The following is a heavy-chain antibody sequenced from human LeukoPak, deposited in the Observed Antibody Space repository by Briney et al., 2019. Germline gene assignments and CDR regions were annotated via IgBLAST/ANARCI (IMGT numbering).Heavy chain of an antibody. Sequence: GGSLRLSCAASGFTFSRSAMTWVRQTPGKGLDWVSSISSSGNTYYADSVKGRFTISRDNSKNMLYLQMNSLRAEDTAVYYCVKGCISEDGLDFWGQGTLVTVSS. J-gene: IGHJ4*02. CDR1: GFTFSRSA. CDR2: ISSSGNT. V-gene: IGHV3-23*01. D-gene: IGHD6-13*01. CDR3: VKGCISEDGLDF.